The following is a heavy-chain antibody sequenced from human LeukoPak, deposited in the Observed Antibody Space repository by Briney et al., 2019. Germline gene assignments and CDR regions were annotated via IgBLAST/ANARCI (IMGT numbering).Heavy chain of an antibody. Sequence: GGSLRLSRAASGFTFSNYDMSWVRQAPGKGLEWVSCISASGGGTYYADSVKGRFTISRDNSKNTVYLQMSRLRAEDTAVYYCAKIRIRDFDYWGQGTLVTVSS. CDR1: GFTFSNYD. J-gene: IGHJ4*02. V-gene: IGHV3-23*01. CDR2: ISASGGGT. CDR3: AKIRIRDFDY.